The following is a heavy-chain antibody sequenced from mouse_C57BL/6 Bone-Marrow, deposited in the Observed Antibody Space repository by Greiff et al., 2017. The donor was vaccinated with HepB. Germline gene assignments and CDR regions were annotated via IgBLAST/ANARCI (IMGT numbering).Heavy chain of an antibody. CDR1: GYTFTSYW. J-gene: IGHJ3*01. CDR3: ARQPNYYGSSPFAY. CDR2: IDPSDSYT. V-gene: IGHV1-50*01. D-gene: IGHD1-1*01. Sequence: QVQLQQPGAELVKPGASVKLSCKASGYTFTSYWMQWVKQRPGQGLEWIGEIDPSDSYTNYNQKFKGKATLTVDTSSSTAYMQLSSLTSEDSAVYYGARQPNYYGSSPFAYWGQGTLVTVSA.